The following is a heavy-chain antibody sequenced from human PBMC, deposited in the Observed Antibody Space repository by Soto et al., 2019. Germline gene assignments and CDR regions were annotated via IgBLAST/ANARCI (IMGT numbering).Heavy chain of an antibody. Sequence: QVQLVESGGGVVQPGRSLRLSCAASGFTFSSYGMHWVRQAPGKGLEWVAVISYDGSNKYYADSVKGRFTISRDISKNTLYLQMNSLRTEDTAVYYCAKDRIVAAYYYYGMDVWGQGTTVTVSS. CDR1: GFTFSSYG. CDR2: ISYDGSNK. D-gene: IGHD2-21*01. J-gene: IGHJ6*02. CDR3: AKDRIVAAYYYYGMDV. V-gene: IGHV3-30*18.